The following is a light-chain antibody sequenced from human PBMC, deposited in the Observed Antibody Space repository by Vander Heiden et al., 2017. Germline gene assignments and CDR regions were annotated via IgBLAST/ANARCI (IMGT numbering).Light chain of an antibody. CDR3: QQDGSSPIT. CDR1: QSVSSSY. Sequence: EIVLTQSPGTLSLSPGERASLSCWASQSVSSSYLAWYQQKPGQAPRLLIYGASSRATGIPDRFSGSGSGTDFTLTITRLEPEDFAVYYCQQDGSSPITFGQGTRLEIK. J-gene: IGKJ5*01. V-gene: IGKV3-20*01. CDR2: GAS.